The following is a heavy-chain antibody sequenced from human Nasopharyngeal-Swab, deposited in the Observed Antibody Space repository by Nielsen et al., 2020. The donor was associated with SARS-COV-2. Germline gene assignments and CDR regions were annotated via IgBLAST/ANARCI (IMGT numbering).Heavy chain of an antibody. Sequence: SVKVSCKASVGTFSSYAISWVRQAPGQGLEWMGGIIPIFGTANYAQKFQGRVTIAADESTSTAYIELSSLRSEDTAVYYCARDKVTAITIFGVVNSAFDIWGQGTMVTVSS. V-gene: IGHV1-69*13. CDR3: ARDKVTAITIFGVVNSAFDI. D-gene: IGHD3-3*01. CDR2: IIPIFGTA. J-gene: IGHJ3*02. CDR1: VGTFSSYA.